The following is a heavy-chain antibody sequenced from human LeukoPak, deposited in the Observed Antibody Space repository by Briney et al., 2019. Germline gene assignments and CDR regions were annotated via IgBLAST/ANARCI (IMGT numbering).Heavy chain of an antibody. V-gene: IGHV3-64*01. CDR1: GFTFSSYA. Sequence: GGSLRLSCAASGFTFSSYAMHWVRQAPGKGLEYVSAISSNGGSTYYANSVKGRFAISRDNSKNTLYLQMNSLRAEDTAVYYCARGVEGGAIDYWGQGTLVTVSS. CDR2: ISSNGGST. D-gene: IGHD1-26*01. J-gene: IGHJ4*02. CDR3: ARGVEGGAIDY.